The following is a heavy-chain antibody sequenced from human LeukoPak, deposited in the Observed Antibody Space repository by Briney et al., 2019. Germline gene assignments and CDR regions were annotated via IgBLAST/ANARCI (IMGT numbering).Heavy chain of an antibody. V-gene: IGHV1-69*13. J-gene: IGHJ6*02. Sequence: SVKVSCKASGYTFTKYGIIWARLAPGQGLEWMGGIIPIFGTANYAQKFQGRVTITADESTSTAYMELSSLRSEDTAVYYCARALNIVVVPAAMYDYYYGMDVWGQGTTVTVSS. CDR1: GYTFTKYG. CDR3: ARALNIVVVPAAMYDYYYGMDV. D-gene: IGHD2-2*01. CDR2: IIPIFGTA.